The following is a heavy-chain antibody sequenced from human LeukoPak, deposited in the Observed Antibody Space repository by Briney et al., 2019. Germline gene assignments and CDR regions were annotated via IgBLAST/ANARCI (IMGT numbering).Heavy chain of an antibody. Sequence: SQTLSLTCAISGDSVSSNSAAWNWIRQSPSRGLEWLGRTYYRSKWYNDYAVSVKSRITINPDTSKNQFSLRLNSVTPEDTAVYYCASLSVTTDWFDPWGQGTLVTVSS. J-gene: IGHJ5*02. V-gene: IGHV6-1*01. CDR1: GDSVSSNSAA. CDR3: ASLSVTTDWFDP. CDR2: TYYRSKWYN. D-gene: IGHD4-17*01.